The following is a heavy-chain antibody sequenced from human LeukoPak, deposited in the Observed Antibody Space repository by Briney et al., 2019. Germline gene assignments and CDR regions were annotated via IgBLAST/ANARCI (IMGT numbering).Heavy chain of an antibody. CDR3: ANHKTLNGDYGLVY. Sequence: GGSLRLSCAASGFTFSSYAMSWVRQAPGKGLEWVSAISGRAGSTYHADSVKGRFTISRDNSKNTLFLQMNSLRAEDTAVYYCANHKTLNGDYGLVYWGQGSLVTVSS. CDR2: ISGRAGST. J-gene: IGHJ4*02. V-gene: IGHV3-23*01. CDR1: GFTFSSYA. D-gene: IGHD4-17*01.